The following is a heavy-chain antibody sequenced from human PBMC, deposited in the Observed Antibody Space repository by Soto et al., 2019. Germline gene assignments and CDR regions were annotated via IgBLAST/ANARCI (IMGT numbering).Heavy chain of an antibody. Sequence: QVQLVQSGAEVKKPGASVKVSCKASGYTFTSYYMHWVRQAPGQGLEWMGIINPSGGSTSYAQKFQGRVTMTRDTSTSTVYMELSSLRSEDTAVYYCARVKRFNGSSWYYFDYWGQGTLVTVSS. CDR2: INPSGGST. CDR3: ARVKRFNGSSWYYFDY. D-gene: IGHD6-13*01. J-gene: IGHJ4*02. CDR1: GYTFTSYY. V-gene: IGHV1-46*01.